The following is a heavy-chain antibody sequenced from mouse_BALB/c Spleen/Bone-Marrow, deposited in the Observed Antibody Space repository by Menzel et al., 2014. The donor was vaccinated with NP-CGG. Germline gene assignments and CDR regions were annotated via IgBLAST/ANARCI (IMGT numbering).Heavy chain of an antibody. CDR1: GFTFTDYY. V-gene: IGHV7-3*02. CDR2: IRNKAYGYTT. CDR3: ARFPMDY. J-gene: IGHJ4*01. Sequence: EVQLVESGGGLVQPGGSLILSCTTSGFTFTDYYMSWVRQPPGKALEWLAFIRNKAYGYTTEYSASVRGRFTISRDNSQSILYLQMNTLGAEDSATYYCARFPMDYWGQGTSVTVSS.